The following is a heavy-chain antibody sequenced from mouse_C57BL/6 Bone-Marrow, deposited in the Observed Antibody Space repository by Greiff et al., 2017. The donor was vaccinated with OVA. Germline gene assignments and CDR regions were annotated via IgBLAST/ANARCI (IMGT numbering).Heavy chain of an antibody. CDR2: ISSGGDYI. CDR1: GFTFSSYA. V-gene: IGHV5-9-1*02. J-gene: IGHJ3*01. CDR3: TRDPPWFAY. Sequence: DVMLVESGEGLVKPGGSLKLSCAASGFTFSSYAMSWVRQTPEKRLEWVAYISSGGDYIYYADTVKGRFTISRDNARNTLYLQMSSLKSEDTAMYYCTRDPPWFAYWGQGTLVTVSA.